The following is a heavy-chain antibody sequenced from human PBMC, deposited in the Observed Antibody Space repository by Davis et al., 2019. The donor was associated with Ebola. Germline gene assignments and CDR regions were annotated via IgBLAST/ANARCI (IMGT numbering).Heavy chain of an antibody. CDR2: MNPNSGNT. CDR3: ARDIKWELYYFDN. Sequence: AASVKVSCKASGYTFTSYDINWVRQATGQGLEWMGWMNPNSGNTGYAKKFQGRVTMTRNTSISTAYMELSSLRSEDTAVYYCARDIKWELYYFDNWGQGTLVTVSS. J-gene: IGHJ4*02. CDR1: GYTFTSYD. D-gene: IGHD1-26*01. V-gene: IGHV1-8*01.